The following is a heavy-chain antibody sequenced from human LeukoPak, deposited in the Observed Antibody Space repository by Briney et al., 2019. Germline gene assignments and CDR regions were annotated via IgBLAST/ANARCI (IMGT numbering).Heavy chain of an antibody. D-gene: IGHD1-1*01. V-gene: IGHV4-39*07. Sequence: SETLSLTCTVSGGSISSSSYYWTWIRQSPGKGLEWIGSWYNNGTSYYNPSLQSRVTISVDTSKNHFSLKLISVTAADTAMYYCARGGTWPTYFDSWGQGTLVTVSS. J-gene: IGHJ4*02. CDR3: ARGGTWPTYFDS. CDR2: WYNNGTS. CDR1: GGSISSSSYY.